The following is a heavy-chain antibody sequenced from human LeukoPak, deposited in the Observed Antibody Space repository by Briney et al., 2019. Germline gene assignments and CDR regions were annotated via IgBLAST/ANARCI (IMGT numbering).Heavy chain of an antibody. J-gene: IGHJ3*02. D-gene: IGHD3-9*01. CDR1: GGSISSYY. CDR2: IYYSGST. CDR3: ARDPYYDILIGTVGSAFDI. Sequence: SETLSLTCTVSGGSISSYYWSWIRQPPGKGLEWIGYIYYSGSTNYNPSLKSRVTISVDTSKNQFSLKLSSVTAADTAVYYCARDPYYDILIGTVGSAFDIWGQGTMVTVSS. V-gene: IGHV4-59*12.